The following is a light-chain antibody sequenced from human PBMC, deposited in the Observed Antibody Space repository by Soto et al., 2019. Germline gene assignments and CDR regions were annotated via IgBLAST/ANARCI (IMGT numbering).Light chain of an antibody. Sequence: EIVLTQCPATLSLSPWEIDTLSCRASQSISSYLAWYQQKAGQAPRLLIYDASSRATGIPARFSGSGSGTDFTLTISSLEPEDSAVYYCQQRSDWPRGTFGQGTKVDI. CDR3: QQRSDWPRGT. CDR1: QSISSY. V-gene: IGKV3-11*01. J-gene: IGKJ1*01. CDR2: DAS.